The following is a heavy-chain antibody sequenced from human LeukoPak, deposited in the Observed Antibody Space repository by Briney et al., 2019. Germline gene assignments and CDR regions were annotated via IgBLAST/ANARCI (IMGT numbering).Heavy chain of an antibody. CDR3: ARGTEPRYQLLLF. D-gene: IGHD2-2*01. Sequence: SVKVSCKASGGTFISYAISWVRQAPGQGREWMGGIIPIFGTANYAQKFQGRVTITADESTSTAYMELSSLRSEDTAVYYCARGTEPRYQLLLFWGQGTLVTVSS. CDR1: GGTFISYA. J-gene: IGHJ4*02. CDR2: IIPIFGTA. V-gene: IGHV1-69*13.